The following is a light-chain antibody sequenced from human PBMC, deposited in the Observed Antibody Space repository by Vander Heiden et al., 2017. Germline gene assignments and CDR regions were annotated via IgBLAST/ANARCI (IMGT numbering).Light chain of an antibody. CDR1: QGISGD. Sequence: AIQLTQSPSSLSASVGDRVTITCRASQGISGDLAWYQQIPGKAPKLLIYDASSLQSGVPSRFSSSTSGTDFALTISSLQPEDFATYYCQQFYSYPVTFGGGTKVEIK. J-gene: IGKJ4*01. CDR2: DAS. V-gene: IGKV1-13*02. CDR3: QQFYSYPVT.